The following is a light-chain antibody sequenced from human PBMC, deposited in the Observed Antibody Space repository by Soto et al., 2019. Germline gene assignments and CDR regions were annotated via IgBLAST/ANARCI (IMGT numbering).Light chain of an antibody. J-gene: IGLJ1*01. CDR1: SSDIGTYGH. CDR3: ISYTVSRSYV. CDR2: SVS. Sequence: QSVLTQPASVSGSPGQSITISCSGTSSDIGTYGHVAWFQQFPGKTPKLMIYSVSNRPSGVSYRFSGSKSGNTASLTISGLQAEDEADYYCISYTVSRSYVFGTGTKLTVL. V-gene: IGLV2-14*01.